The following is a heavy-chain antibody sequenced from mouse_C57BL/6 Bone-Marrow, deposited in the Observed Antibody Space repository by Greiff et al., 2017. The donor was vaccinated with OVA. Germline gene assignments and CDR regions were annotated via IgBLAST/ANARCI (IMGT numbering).Heavy chain of an antibody. CDR3: VRQDGYYCFDY. J-gene: IGHJ2*01. CDR1: GFSFNTYA. Sequence: DVKLVESGGGLVQPKGSLKLSCAASGFSFNTYAMNWVRQAPGKGLEWVARIRSKSNNYATYYADSVKDRFTISRDDSESMLYLQMNNLKTEDTAMYYCVRQDGYYCFDYWDQGTTLTVSS. V-gene: IGHV10-1*01. D-gene: IGHD2-3*01. CDR2: IRSKSNNYAT.